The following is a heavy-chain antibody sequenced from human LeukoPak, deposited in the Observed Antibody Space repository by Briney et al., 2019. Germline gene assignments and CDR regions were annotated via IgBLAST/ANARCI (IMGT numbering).Heavy chain of an antibody. CDR3: ARDSYYYGSGSDY. CDR2: INAGNGNT. Sequence: AAVKVSCKASVYTFTSYAMHWVRQAPGQRLEWMGGINAGNGNTKYSQKFQGRVTMTTDTSTSTDYMELRSLRSDDTAVYYCARDSYYYGSGSDYWGQGTLVTVSS. V-gene: IGHV1-3*01. J-gene: IGHJ4*02. CDR1: VYTFTSYA. D-gene: IGHD3-10*01.